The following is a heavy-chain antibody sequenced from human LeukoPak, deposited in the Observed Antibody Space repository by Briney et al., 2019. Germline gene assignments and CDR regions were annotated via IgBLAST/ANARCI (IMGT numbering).Heavy chain of an antibody. V-gene: IGHV4-59*01. J-gene: IGHJ5*02. CDR2: IYYSGSA. CDR1: GGSISTYS. CDR3: ARGFGDWGLSWFDP. Sequence: SETLSLTCTVSGGSISTYSWNWIRQPPGKGLEWIGYIYYSGSAKYNPSLKSRVTISVDTSKNQFSLKLTSVTAADTAVYYCARGFGDWGLSWFDPWGQGTLVTVSS. D-gene: IGHD3-10*01.